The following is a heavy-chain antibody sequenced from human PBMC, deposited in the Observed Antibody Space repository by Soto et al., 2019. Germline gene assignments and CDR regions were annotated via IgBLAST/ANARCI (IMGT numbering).Heavy chain of an antibody. Sequence: QLQLQESGSGLVKPSETLSLTCAVSGVSISSGGYSWSWIRQPPGKGLEWIAYIYAHGSTYYNPSLKSRVTMSVDGSKNQFSLKLGSVTAADTAVYYCARHYINYYLDFWGQGILVNVSS. CDR2: IYAHGST. CDR3: ARHYINYYLDF. V-gene: IGHV4-30-2*01. CDR1: GVSISSGGYS. D-gene: IGHD4-4*01. J-gene: IGHJ4*02.